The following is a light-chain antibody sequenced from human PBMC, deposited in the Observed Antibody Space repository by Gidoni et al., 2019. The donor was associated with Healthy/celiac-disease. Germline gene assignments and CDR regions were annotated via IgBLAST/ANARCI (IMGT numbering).Light chain of an antibody. CDR3: QQYNSYSLT. V-gene: IGKV1-5*03. J-gene: IGKJ4*01. CDR2: KAS. CDR1: QSISSW. Sequence: DIQMTQSPSTLSASVGDRVTITCRASQSISSWLAWYQQKPGKAPKLLIYKASSLESGVPSRFGGGGSGTEFTLTISSLQPDDFATYYCQQYNSYSLTFGGGTKVEIK.